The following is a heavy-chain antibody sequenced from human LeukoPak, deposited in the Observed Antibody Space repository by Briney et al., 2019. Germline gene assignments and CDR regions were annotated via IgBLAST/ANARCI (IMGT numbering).Heavy chain of an antibody. CDR2: TYHSGST. V-gene: IGHV4-39*07. D-gene: IGHD3-9*01. CDR1: GGSISSSYYY. CDR3: VRVALRYFDWLSPRPWFDP. J-gene: IGHJ5*02. Sequence: TSETLSLTCTVSGGSISSSYYYWGWIRQPPGKGLECIGSTYHSGSTYYNPSLKSRVTISVDTSKNQFSLKLSSVTAADTAVYYCVRVALRYFDWLSPRPWFDPWGQGTLVTVSS.